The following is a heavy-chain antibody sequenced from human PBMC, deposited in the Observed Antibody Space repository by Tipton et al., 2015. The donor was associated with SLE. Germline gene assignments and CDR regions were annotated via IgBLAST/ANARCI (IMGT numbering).Heavy chain of an antibody. CDR2: IHYSGTT. CDR1: GASINNYY. J-gene: IGHJ4*02. D-gene: IGHD5-12*01. Sequence: LRLSCTVSGASINNYYWSWIRQSPGKGLEWIGYIHYSGTTNYNPSLKSRVTISVDTSKNQFSLKLSSVTAADTAVYYCARGFRGYDLNWGQGTLGTVSS. V-gene: IGHV4-59*01. CDR3: ARGFRGYDLN.